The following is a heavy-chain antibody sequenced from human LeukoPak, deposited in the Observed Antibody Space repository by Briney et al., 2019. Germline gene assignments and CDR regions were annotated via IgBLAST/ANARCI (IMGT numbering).Heavy chain of an antibody. D-gene: IGHD3-10*01. J-gene: IGHJ4*02. CDR2: ISYDGSNK. Sequence: PGGSLRLSCAASGFTFSSYGMHWVRQAPGKGLEWVAVISYDGSNKYYADSVKGRFTISRDNSKNTLYLQMNSLRAEDTAVYYCARSLRGRGYYFDYWGQGILVTVSS. CDR1: GFTFSSYG. V-gene: IGHV3-30*19. CDR3: ARSLRGRGYYFDY.